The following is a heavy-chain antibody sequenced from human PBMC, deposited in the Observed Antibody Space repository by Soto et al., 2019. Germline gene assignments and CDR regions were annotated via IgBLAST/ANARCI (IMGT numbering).Heavy chain of an antibody. CDR2: IIPIFGTA. Sequence: SXKVSYKASGGTXSSYAIGLVRQAPGQGLEWIGGIIPIFGTANYEQKFQVRVTITADESTSKAYMELSSLRSEDTAVYYCASWRSRPDDIVVVPAALPSVNWFDPWGQGTLGTVS. J-gene: IGHJ5*02. D-gene: IGHD2-2*01. CDR1: GGTXSSYA. CDR3: ASWRSRPDDIVVVPAALPSVNWFDP. V-gene: IGHV1-69*13.